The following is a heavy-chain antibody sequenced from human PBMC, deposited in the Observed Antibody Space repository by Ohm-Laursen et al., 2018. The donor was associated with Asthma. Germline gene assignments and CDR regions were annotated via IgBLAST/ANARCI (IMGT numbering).Heavy chain of an antibody. CDR3: ARDSKPNYYDSSGYYSIPDY. D-gene: IGHD3-22*01. CDR1: GFTFSSYA. V-gene: IGHV3-30-3*01. J-gene: IGHJ4*02. Sequence: SLSLSFSSSGFTFSSYAMHWVCQAPGQGLEWVAVISYDGSNKYYADSVKGRFTISRVNSKKTLYLQMNSLRAEDAAVYYCARDSKPNYYDSSGYYSIPDYWGQGTLVTVSS. CDR2: ISYDGSNK.